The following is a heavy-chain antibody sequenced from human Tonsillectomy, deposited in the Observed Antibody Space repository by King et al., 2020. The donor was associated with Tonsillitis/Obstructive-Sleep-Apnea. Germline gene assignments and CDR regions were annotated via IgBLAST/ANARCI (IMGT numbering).Heavy chain of an antibody. CDR3: ASGGDAADFYYMDV. D-gene: IGHD2-21*02. J-gene: IGHJ6*03. V-gene: IGHV1-46*01. CDR2: INPSGGRT. CDR1: GYTFTTYY. Sequence: VQLVQSGAEVKKPGASVKVSCEASGYTFTTYYIHWVRQAPGQGLEWMGIINPSGGRTNYAHKFQGRVTMTRDTSTSTVYMELSSLRSEDTAVYYCASGGDAADFYYMDVWGKGTTVTVSS.